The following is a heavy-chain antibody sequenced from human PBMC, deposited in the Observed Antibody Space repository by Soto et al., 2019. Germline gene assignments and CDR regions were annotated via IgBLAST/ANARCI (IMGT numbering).Heavy chain of an antibody. CDR3: ARRWGAAVDY. Sequence: QVQLQESGPGLVKPSETLSLTCTVSGGSISSYYWSWIRQPPGKGLEWIGYIYYSGSTNYKPSPQSRLTISVDTAKNQFSLKLSSVTASDTAVYYCARRWGAAVDYWGQGTLVTVSS. D-gene: IGHD1-26*01. V-gene: IGHV4-59*08. CDR1: GGSISSYY. J-gene: IGHJ4*02. CDR2: IYYSGST.